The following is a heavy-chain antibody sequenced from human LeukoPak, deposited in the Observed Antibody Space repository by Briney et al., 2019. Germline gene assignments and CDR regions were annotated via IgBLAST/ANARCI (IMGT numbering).Heavy chain of an antibody. D-gene: IGHD3-22*01. CDR3: ARDEMYDSSGYYRYYFDY. J-gene: IGHJ4*02. V-gene: IGHV3-64*02. CDR2: ISRNGGST. Sequence: GGSLRLSCAASGFTFSSYAMHWVRQTPGKGLEYVSAISRNGGSTYYADSVKGRFTISRDNSKNTLYLQMGSLRAEDMAVYYCARDEMYDSSGYYRYYFDYWGQGTLVTVSS. CDR1: GFTFSSYA.